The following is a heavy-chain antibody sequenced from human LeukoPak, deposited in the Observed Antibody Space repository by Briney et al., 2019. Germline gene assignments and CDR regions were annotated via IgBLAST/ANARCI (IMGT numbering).Heavy chain of an antibody. V-gene: IGHV1-2*02. D-gene: IGHD1-26*01. CDR3: ARDLGWEILVH. Sequence: ASVKVSCKASGYTFTGYYMHWVRQAPGQGLEWMGWINPNSGDTNYAQKFQGRVTMTRDTSISTAYMELSRLRSDDTAVYYCARDLGWEILVHWGQGTLVTVSS. CDR2: INPNSGDT. CDR1: GYTFTGYY. J-gene: IGHJ4*02.